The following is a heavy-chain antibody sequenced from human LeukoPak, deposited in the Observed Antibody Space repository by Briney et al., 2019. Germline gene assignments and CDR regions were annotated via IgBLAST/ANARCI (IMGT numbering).Heavy chain of an antibody. CDR1: GYTFTGYY. D-gene: IGHD3-10*01. Sequence: ASVKVSCKASGYTFTGYYMHWVRQAPGQGLEWMGWINPNSGGTNYAQKFQGRVTMTRDTSISTAYMELSRLRSDDTAVYYCARVGYYYGSGSSRGYYYYMDVWGKGTTVTTSS. CDR3: ARVGYYYGSGSSRGYYYYMDV. J-gene: IGHJ6*03. V-gene: IGHV1-2*02. CDR2: INPNSGGT.